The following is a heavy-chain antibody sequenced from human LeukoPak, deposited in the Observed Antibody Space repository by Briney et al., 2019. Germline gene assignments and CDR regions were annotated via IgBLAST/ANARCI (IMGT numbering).Heavy chain of an antibody. CDR3: ASGGSYYGGGFDY. V-gene: IGHV3-30*02. D-gene: IGHD1-26*01. CDR2: IRYDGSNK. Sequence: GGSLRLSCAASGFTFSSYGMHWVRQAPGKGLEWVAFIRYDGSNKYYADSVKGRFTISRDNSKNTLYLQMNSLRAEDTAMYYCASGGSYYGGGFDYWGQGTLVTVSS. J-gene: IGHJ4*02. CDR1: GFTFSSYG.